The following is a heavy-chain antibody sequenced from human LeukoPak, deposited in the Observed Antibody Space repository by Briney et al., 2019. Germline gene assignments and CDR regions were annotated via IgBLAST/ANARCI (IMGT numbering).Heavy chain of an antibody. CDR1: GFTFSSYA. D-gene: IGHD3-10*01. Sequence: GGSLRLSCAASGFTFSSYAMSWVRQAPGKGLEWVSAISGSGGSTYYAVPVKGRFTISRDNSKNTLYLQMNSLRAEDTAVYYCAKDLSITMVRGVIRFPGWFDPWGQGTLVTVSS. CDR2: ISGSGGST. J-gene: IGHJ5*02. CDR3: AKDLSITMVRGVIRFPGWFDP. V-gene: IGHV3-23*01.